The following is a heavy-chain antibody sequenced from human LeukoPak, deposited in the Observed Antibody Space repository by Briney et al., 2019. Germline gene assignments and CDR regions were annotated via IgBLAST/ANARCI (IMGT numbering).Heavy chain of an antibody. CDR2: IYHSGST. Sequence: PSETLSLTCAVSGYFISSGYYWGWIRQPPGKGLEWIGSIYHSGSTYYNPSLKRRVTISVDTSKNQFSLKLSSVTAADTAVYYCARSGWFGWFDPWGQGTLVTVSS. D-gene: IGHD3-10*01. V-gene: IGHV4-38-2*01. CDR3: ARSGWFGWFDP. CDR1: GYFISSGYY. J-gene: IGHJ5*02.